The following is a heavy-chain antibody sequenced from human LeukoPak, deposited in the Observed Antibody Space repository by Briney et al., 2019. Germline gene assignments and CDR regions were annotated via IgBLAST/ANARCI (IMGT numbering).Heavy chain of an antibody. CDR2: MYSAGST. CDR1: GFTVSSNY. V-gene: IGHV3-53*01. CDR3: ARDGVRSGNYRDCYFDL. D-gene: IGHD1-26*01. Sequence: GGSLRLSCAASGFTVSSNYMSWVRQALGKGLEWVSVMYSAGSTYSADSVKGRFTISRDNSKNTLYLQMNSLRAEDTAMYYCARDGVRSGNYRDCYFDLWGRGTLVTVSS. J-gene: IGHJ2*01.